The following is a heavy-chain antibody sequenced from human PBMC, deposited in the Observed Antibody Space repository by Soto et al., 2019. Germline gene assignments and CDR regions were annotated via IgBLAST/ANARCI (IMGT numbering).Heavy chain of an antibody. CDR2: IYYSGST. CDR1: GGSISSSSYY. J-gene: IGHJ5*02. D-gene: IGHD5-12*01. CDR3: ARDPLDGYAFFDN. Sequence: SETLSLTCTVSGGSISSSSYYWGWIRQPPGKGLEWIGSIYYSGSTNYNPSLKSRVTISVDTSKNQFSLKLSSVTAADTAVYWWARDPLDGYAFFDNWGQGAQVTVSS. V-gene: IGHV4-39*07.